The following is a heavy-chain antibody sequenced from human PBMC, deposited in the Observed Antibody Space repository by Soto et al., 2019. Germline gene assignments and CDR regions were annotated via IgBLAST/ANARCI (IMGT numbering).Heavy chain of an antibody. CDR1: GGTFNTYA. Sequence: QMQLVQSGAEVKERGSSVKISCKTSGGTFNTYALTWVRQAPGQWLEWIVGIIPIFGIKNVAQRFQGRVTINADASLTTAYMEMTSLRSDDTAVYYCAKEAGEHCGQGTLVTVSS. CDR3: AKEAGEH. CDR2: IIPIFGIK. V-gene: IGHV1-69*01. D-gene: IGHD3-10*01. J-gene: IGHJ1*01.